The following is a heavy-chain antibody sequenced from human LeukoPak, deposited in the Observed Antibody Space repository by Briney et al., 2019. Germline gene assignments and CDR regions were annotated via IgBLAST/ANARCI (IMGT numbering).Heavy chain of an antibody. Sequence: PGGSLRLSCAASGFTVSSNYMSWVRQAPWKGLEWVSVIYSGGSTYYADSVKGRFTISRDNSKNTLYLQMNTLKTEDTAVYYCITSNTHDPRDAFAFWGQGTMVTVSS. V-gene: IGHV3-53*01. CDR2: IYSGGST. CDR1: GFTVSSNY. D-gene: IGHD2-2*02. J-gene: IGHJ3*01. CDR3: ITSNTHDPRDAFAF.